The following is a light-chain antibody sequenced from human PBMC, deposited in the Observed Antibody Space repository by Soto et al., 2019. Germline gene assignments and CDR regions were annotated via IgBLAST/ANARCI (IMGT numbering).Light chain of an antibody. CDR2: AAS. J-gene: IGKJ1*01. V-gene: IGKV1-39*01. CDR1: QGISTY. CDR3: QQSYSTTWT. Sequence: DLQMTQSPSSLSASVGDRVTITCRASQGISTYLNWYQQKPGKAPKVLIYAASSLQSGVPSRFSGSGSETDFTLTISSLQPEHFATYSCQQSYSTTWTFGQGTKVEIK.